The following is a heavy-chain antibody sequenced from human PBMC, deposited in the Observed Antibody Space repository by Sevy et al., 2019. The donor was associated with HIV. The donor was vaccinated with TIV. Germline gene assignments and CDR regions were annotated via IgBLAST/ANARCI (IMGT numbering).Heavy chain of an antibody. Sequence: GESLKISCKGAGYTFTNYWISWVRQMPGKGLEWMGRIDPTDSSTKYSPSFKGHITISTDKSISTAFLQWSSLRDSDTAMYYCARMDCGGDCSPNWFDPWGQGTLVTVSS. CDR2: IDPTDSST. J-gene: IGHJ5*02. CDR3: ARMDCGGDCSPNWFDP. V-gene: IGHV5-10-1*01. D-gene: IGHD2-21*01. CDR1: GYTFTNYW.